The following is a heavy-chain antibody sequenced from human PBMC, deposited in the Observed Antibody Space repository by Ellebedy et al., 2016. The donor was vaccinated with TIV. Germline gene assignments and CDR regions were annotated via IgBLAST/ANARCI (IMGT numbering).Heavy chain of an antibody. V-gene: IGHV3-23*01. CDR3: ATLGYYRSDF. CDR1: GFTFNNFA. Sequence: GESLKISCAASGFTFNNFAMSWIRQAPGKGLEWVSGISGSGSSTFYADSVKGRFTISRDNAENFLYLQVNSLRAEDTAIYYCATLGYYRSDFWGQGTLVTVSS. J-gene: IGHJ4*02. CDR2: ISGSGSST. D-gene: IGHD1-14*01.